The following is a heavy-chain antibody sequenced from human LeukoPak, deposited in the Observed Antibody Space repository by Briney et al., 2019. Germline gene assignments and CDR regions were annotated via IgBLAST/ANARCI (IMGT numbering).Heavy chain of an antibody. CDR3: ARALPYDFWSGYYHDY. V-gene: IGHV3-66*02. J-gene: IGHJ4*02. D-gene: IGHD3-3*01. CDR1: GFTLSSNY. Sequence: GGSLRLSCAASGFTLSSNYMSWVGQAAGKGLEWVSGIYSGGSTYYADSVKGRFTISRDNSKNTLYLQMNSLRAEDTAVYYCARALPYDFWSGYYHDYWGQGTLVTVSS. CDR2: IYSGGST.